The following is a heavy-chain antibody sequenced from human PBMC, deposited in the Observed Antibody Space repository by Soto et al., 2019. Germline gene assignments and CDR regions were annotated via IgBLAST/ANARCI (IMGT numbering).Heavy chain of an antibody. Sequence: SETLSLTCTVSGGSVSSGSYYWSWIRQPPGKGLEWIGYIYYSGSTNYSPSLKSRVTISVDTSKNQFPLKLSSVTAADTAVYYCARYSGYDQNWFDPWGQGTLVTVSS. V-gene: IGHV4-61*01. CDR1: GGSVSSGSYY. D-gene: IGHD5-12*01. J-gene: IGHJ5*02. CDR2: IYYSGST. CDR3: ARYSGYDQNWFDP.